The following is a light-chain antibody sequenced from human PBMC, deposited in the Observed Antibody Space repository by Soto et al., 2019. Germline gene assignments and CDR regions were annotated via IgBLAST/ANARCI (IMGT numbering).Light chain of an antibody. Sequence: QSVLTQPPSVSGSPGQSVTISCTGTSSDFNNYDRVSWYQRPPGTGPKLIIFEVNNRPSGVPDRFSGSKSGNTASLTISGLQAEDEGEYYSSLYTTDSTYVFGPGTKV. CDR3: SLYTTDSTYV. CDR1: SSDFNNYDR. CDR2: EVN. J-gene: IGLJ1*01. V-gene: IGLV2-18*01.